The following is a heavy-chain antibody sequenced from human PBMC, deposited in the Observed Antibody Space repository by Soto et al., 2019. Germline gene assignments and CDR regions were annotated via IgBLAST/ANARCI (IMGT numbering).Heavy chain of an antibody. J-gene: IGHJ6*03. CDR2: ISSSSSYI. CDR3: AVYSRSSSGYYYYMDV. V-gene: IGHV3-21*01. D-gene: IGHD6-6*01. Sequence: PGGSLRLSCAASGFTFSSYSMNWVRQAPGKGLEWVSSISSSSSYIYYADSVKGRFTISRDNAKNTLFLQMNSLRAEDTAVYHCAVYSRSSSGYYYYMDVWGKGTTVTVSS. CDR1: GFTFSSYS.